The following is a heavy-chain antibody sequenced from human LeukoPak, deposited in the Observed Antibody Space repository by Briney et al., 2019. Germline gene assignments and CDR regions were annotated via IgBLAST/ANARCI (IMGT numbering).Heavy chain of an antibody. V-gene: IGHV1-2*02. J-gene: IGHJ3*02. CDR2: INPNSGGT. CDR1: GYTFTSYD. Sequence: GASVKVSCKASGYTFTSYDINWVRQATGQGLEWMGWINPNSGGTNYAQKFQGRVTMTRDTSISTAYMELSRLRSDDTAVYYCARGNLNEQQLTHDAFDIWGQGTMVTVSS. CDR3: ARGNLNEQQLTHDAFDI. D-gene: IGHD6-13*01.